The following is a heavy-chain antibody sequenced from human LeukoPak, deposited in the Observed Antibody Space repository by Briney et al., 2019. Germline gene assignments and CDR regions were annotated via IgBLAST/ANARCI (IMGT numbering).Heavy chain of an antibody. CDR1: GGSFSYYY. CDR2: INLSGIT. V-gene: IGHV4-34*01. CDR3: ANPARDFADSGAITW. Sequence: SETLSLTCAVYGGSFSYYYWSWIRQPPGKGLEWIGEINLSGITNYNPSLKSRVTISADTSKNQFSLKLTSVTAADTAVYYCANPARDFADSGAITWWGQGTLVTVSS. D-gene: IGHD4-17*01. J-gene: IGHJ4*02.